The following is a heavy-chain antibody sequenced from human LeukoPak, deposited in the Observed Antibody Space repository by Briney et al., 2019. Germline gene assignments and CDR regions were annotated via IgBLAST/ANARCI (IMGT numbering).Heavy chain of an antibody. CDR3: ARSTYYDFWSGYYN. D-gene: IGHD3-3*01. Sequence: ASVKVSCKASGYTFSSYGISWVRQAPGQGLEWMGGIIPIFGTANYAQKFQGRVTITADESTSTAYMELSSLRSEDTAVYYCARSTYYDFWSGYYNWGQGTLVTVSS. J-gene: IGHJ4*02. V-gene: IGHV1-69*13. CDR2: IIPIFGTA. CDR1: GYTFSSYG.